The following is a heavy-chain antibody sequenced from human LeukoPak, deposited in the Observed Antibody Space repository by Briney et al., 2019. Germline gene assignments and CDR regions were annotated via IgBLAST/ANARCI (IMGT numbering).Heavy chain of an antibody. J-gene: IGHJ4*02. CDR1: GFTFSSYS. CDR2: IYHSGST. Sequence: GSLRLSCAASGFTFSSYSMNWVRQAPGKGLEWIGNIYHSGSTYYNPSLKSRVTISVDTSKNQFSLKLSSVTAADTAVYYCARWGIVGATGEDYWGQGTLVTVSS. D-gene: IGHD1-26*01. CDR3: ARWGIVGATGEDY. V-gene: IGHV4-38-2*01.